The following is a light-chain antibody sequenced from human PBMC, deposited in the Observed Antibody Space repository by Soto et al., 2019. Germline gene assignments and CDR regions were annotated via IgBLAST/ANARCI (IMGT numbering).Light chain of an antibody. CDR3: SSYTSSSTPYV. V-gene: IGLV2-14*01. CDR1: SSDVGGYNY. CDR2: EVS. Sequence: SALTQPASVSGSPGQSITFSCTGTSSDVGGYNYVSWYQQHPGKAPKLMIYEVSNRPSGVSNRFSGSKSGNTASLTISGLQAEDEADYYCSSYTSSSTPYVFGTGTKVTVL. J-gene: IGLJ1*01.